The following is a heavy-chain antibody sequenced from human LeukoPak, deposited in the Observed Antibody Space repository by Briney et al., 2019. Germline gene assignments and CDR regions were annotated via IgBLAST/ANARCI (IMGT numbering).Heavy chain of an antibody. D-gene: IGHD6-19*01. CDR1: GFTFSNYA. Sequence: GGSLRLSCAASGFTFSNYAMTWVRHVPGKGLEWVSAISGSGGITYDTDSVKGRFTISRTNSQNTLYLQMNSLRADDTAVYYCAKHRGSGVAGTGGVESWGQGTLVTVSS. CDR2: ISGSGGIT. J-gene: IGHJ4*02. V-gene: IGHV3-23*01. CDR3: AKHRGSGVAGTGGVES.